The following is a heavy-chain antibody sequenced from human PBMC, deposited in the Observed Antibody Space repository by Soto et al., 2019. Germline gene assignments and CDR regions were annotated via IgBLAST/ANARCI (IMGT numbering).Heavy chain of an antibody. CDR1: GDAISNYC. V-gene: IGHV4-59*01. CDR2: VHDSGST. D-gene: IGHD1-20*01. CDR3: ARGTRALITSFFAY. J-gene: IGHJ4*02. Sequence: PSETLSLTCSVSGDAISNYCWSWLRQTPGKGLEWIGCVHDSGSTDYNPSFKGRVSMSLQTSKSQFSLNLRSVTAADTATYFCARGTRALITSFFAYWGQGLPVSVSS.